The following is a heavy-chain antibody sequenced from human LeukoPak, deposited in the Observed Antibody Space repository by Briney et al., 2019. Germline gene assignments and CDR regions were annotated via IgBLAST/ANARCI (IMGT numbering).Heavy chain of an antibody. J-gene: IGHJ4*02. CDR3: ARYSGSYSSVDY. V-gene: IGHV1-2*06. Sequence: ASVKVSCKTSGYTFTGYFMHWVRQAPGQGLEWMGRINPNSGGTNYAQKCQGRVTMTRDTSISTAYMELSSLRSDDTAVYYCARYSGSYSSVDYWGQGTLVTVSS. CDR1: GYTFTGYF. CDR2: INPNSGGT. D-gene: IGHD1-26*01.